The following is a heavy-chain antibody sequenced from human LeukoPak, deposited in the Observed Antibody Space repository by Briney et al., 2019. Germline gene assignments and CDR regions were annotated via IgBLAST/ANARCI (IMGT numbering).Heavy chain of an antibody. D-gene: IGHD3-16*01. CDR1: GFTFSSYA. V-gene: IGHV3-30-3*01. CDR3: AGEWGGDYFDY. J-gene: IGHJ4*02. Sequence: PGGSLRLSCAASGFTFSSYAMHWVRQAPGKGLEWVAVISYDGSNKYYADSVKGRFTISRDNSKNTLYLQMNSLRAEDTAVYYCAGEWGGDYFDYWSQGTLVTVSS. CDR2: ISYDGSNK.